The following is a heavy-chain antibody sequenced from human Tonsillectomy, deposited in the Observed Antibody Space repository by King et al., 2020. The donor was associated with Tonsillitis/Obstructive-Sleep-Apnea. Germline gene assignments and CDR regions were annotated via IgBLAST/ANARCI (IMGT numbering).Heavy chain of an antibody. V-gene: IGHV4-39*01. D-gene: IGHD7-27*01. J-gene: IGHJ3*02. CDR2: IYYSRNT. CDR3: ARSDSGDIGAFDI. Sequence: QLQESGPGLVKPSETLSLTCSVSGGSISSSSYYWGWIRQPPGKGLEWIGSIYYSRNTYYNKSLKSRVTISVDTSKNQFSLKMNSVTAADTAVYYCARSDSGDIGAFDIWGQGKMVTVSS. CDR1: GGSISSSSYY.